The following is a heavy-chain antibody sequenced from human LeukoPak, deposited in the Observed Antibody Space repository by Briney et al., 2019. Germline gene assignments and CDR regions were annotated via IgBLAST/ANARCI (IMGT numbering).Heavy chain of an antibody. CDR3: ARDLARDTLTGYYSNFDY. Sequence: SETLSLTCTDSGGSISSYYWSWIRQPPGKGLEWIGYIYYSGSTNYNPSLKSRVTISVDTSKNQFSLKLSSVTAADTAVYYCARDLARDTLTGYYSNFDYWGQGTLVTVSS. CDR1: GGSISSYY. J-gene: IGHJ4*02. D-gene: IGHD3-9*01. CDR2: IYYSGST. V-gene: IGHV4-59*12.